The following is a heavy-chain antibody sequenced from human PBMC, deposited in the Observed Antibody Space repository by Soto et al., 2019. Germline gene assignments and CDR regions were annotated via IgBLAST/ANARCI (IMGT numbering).Heavy chain of an antibody. CDR3: ARGNVVAIDY. J-gene: IGHJ4*02. CDR2: IYYSGST. Sequence: SETLSLTCAVYGGSISSGGYYWNWIRQHPGKDLEWIGYIYYSGSTHYNPSLKSRVTISGDTSKNQFSLKLSSVTAADTAVYYCARGNVVAIDYWGQGTLVTVSS. V-gene: IGHV4-31*11. CDR1: GGSISSGGYY. D-gene: IGHD2-21*01.